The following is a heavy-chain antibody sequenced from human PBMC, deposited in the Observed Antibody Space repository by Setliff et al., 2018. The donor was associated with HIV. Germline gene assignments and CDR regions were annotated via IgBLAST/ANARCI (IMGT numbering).Heavy chain of an antibody. CDR1: GDSMSSGSYF. Sequence: SETLSLTCSVSGDSMSSGSYFWGWIRQTPGKGLEWIGNIYYTGFAYYNPYLKSRVTISLDTSKTHFYLNLTSVTDADTAVYFCAREGRGDPAVATTRIDYWGQGKLVTVSS. CDR2: IYYTGFA. D-gene: IGHD1-1*01. J-gene: IGHJ4*02. CDR3: AREGRGDPAVATTRIDY. V-gene: IGHV4-39*02.